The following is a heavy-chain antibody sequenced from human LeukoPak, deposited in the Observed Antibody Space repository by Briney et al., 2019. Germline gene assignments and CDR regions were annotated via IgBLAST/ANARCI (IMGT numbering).Heavy chain of an antibody. D-gene: IGHD2-15*01. Sequence: ASVKVSCKASGYTFTSYGISWVRQASGQGLEWMGWISAYNGNTNYAQKLQGRVTMTTDTSTSTAYMELGSLRSDDTAVYYCARVGYCSGGSCLANWFDPWGQGTLVTVSS. CDR3: ARVGYCSGGSCLANWFDP. CDR1: GYTFTSYG. V-gene: IGHV1-18*01. CDR2: ISAYNGNT. J-gene: IGHJ5*02.